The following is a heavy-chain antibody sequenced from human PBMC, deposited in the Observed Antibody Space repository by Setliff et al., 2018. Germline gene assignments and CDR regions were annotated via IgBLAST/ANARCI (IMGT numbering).Heavy chain of an antibody. CDR3: ATTGTYRYFDY. Sequence: SETLSLTCTVSGGSISSSRYYWAWIRQPPGKGLEWIGNIYYSGTTYSNPSLKSRVTMSVDTSKNQFSLRLKSVTASDTAVYYCATTGTYRYFDYWGQGTLVTVSS. D-gene: IGHD1-1*01. V-gene: IGHV4-39*01. CDR1: GGSISSSRYY. CDR2: IYYSGTT. J-gene: IGHJ4*02.